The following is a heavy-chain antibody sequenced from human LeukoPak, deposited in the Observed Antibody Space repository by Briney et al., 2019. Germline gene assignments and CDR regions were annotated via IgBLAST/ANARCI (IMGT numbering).Heavy chain of an antibody. CDR2: INSDGSNT. CDR1: GFTFSSYW. D-gene: IGHD1-1*01. Sequence: GGSLRLSCTASGFTFSSYWMHWVRQAPGKGLVWVPRINSDGSNTKYADSVKGRFTISRDIAKNTLYLQMNSLRAEDTAVYFCARARGTTRNPLDSWGQGTVVTVSS. J-gene: IGHJ3*01. CDR3: ARARGTTRNPLDS. V-gene: IGHV3-74*01.